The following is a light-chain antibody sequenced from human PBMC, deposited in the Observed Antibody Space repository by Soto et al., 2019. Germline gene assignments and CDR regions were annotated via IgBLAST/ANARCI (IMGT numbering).Light chain of an antibody. J-gene: IGKJ1*01. CDR2: DAS. CDR3: LQYNSFPRT. CDR1: QDISNY. Sequence: DIQMTQSPSSLSASVGDRVTITCQASQDISNYLNWYQQKPGKAPKLLIYDASNLETGVPSRFSVSGSGTDFTLTISSLQPEDFATYLCLQYNSFPRTVGQGTKVDTK. V-gene: IGKV1-33*01.